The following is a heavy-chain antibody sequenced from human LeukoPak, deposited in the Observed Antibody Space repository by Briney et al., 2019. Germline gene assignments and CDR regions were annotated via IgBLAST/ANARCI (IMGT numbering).Heavy chain of an antibody. CDR1: GFTFSNAW. CDR3: TTGADYYDSSGYYTYSLLAFDY. V-gene: IGHV3-15*01. CDR2: IKSKTDGRTT. D-gene: IGHD3-22*01. J-gene: IGHJ4*02. Sequence: GGSLRHSCAASGFTFSNAWMSWVGQAPGKGLEWFGRIKSKTDGRTTDYAAPVKGRFTISRDDSKNTLYLQMNSLKTEDTAVYYCTTGADYYDSSGYYTYSLLAFDYWGQGTLVTVSS.